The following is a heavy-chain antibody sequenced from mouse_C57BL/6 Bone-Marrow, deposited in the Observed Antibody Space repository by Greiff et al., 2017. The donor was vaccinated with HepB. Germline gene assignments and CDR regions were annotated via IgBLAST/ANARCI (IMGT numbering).Heavy chain of an antibody. Sequence: EVQVVESGGDLVKPGGSLKLSCAASGFTFSSYGMSWVRQTPDKRLEWVATISSGGSYTYYPDSVKGRFTISRDNAKNTLYLQMSSLKSEDTAMYYCGRGLRRGGSYYFDYWGQGTTLTVSS. V-gene: IGHV5-6*01. CDR3: GRGLRRGGSYYFDY. CDR2: ISSGGSYT. J-gene: IGHJ2*01. D-gene: IGHD2-2*01. CDR1: GFTFSSYG.